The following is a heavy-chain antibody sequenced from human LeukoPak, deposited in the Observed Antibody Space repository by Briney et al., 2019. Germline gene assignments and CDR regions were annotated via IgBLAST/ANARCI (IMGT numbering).Heavy chain of an antibody. J-gene: IGHJ4*02. Sequence: GGSLRLSCEASGITFSNHVLHWVRQAPGKGLEWVGLVSYDGYKKYYADSVRGRFTISRDNSKNTLYLQMNSLRAEDTAVYYCAKDLSDVVFDYWGQGTLVTVSS. CDR2: VSYDGYKK. CDR3: AKDLSDVVFDY. CDR1: GITFSNHV. V-gene: IGHV3-30-3*01. D-gene: IGHD3-9*01.